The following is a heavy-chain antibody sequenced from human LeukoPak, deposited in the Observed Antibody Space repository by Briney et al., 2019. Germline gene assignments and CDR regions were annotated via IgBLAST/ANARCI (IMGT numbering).Heavy chain of an antibody. J-gene: IGHJ3*02. D-gene: IGHD3-22*01. CDR2: INWNGGSI. CDR1: GFTYDDYA. Sequence: PGRSLRLSCAASGFTYDDYAMHWVRQAPGKGLEWVSGINWNGGSIGYVDSVKGRFTISRDNAKNSLYLQMNSLRAEDTALYYCAKSVYFDSSPNAFDIWGHGTMVTVSS. V-gene: IGHV3-9*01. CDR3: AKSVYFDSSPNAFDI.